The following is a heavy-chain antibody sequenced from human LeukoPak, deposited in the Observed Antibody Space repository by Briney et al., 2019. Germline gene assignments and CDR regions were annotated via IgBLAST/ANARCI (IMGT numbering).Heavy chain of an antibody. J-gene: IGHJ4*02. V-gene: IGHV1-18*04. CDR2: ISADNGNT. CDR3: AKSESGFGWVAVAGTGGFDY. CDR1: GYTFTNYG. Sequence: ASVKVSCKASGYTFTNYGNSWVRQAPGQGLEWMGWISADNGNTHYAQKLQGRVTMTTDTSTSTAYMELKSLRSDDTAVYYCAKSESGFGWVAVAGTGGFDYWGQGTLVTVSS. D-gene: IGHD6-19*01.